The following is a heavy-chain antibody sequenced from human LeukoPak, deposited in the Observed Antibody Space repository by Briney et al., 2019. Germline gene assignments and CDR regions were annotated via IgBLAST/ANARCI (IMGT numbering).Heavy chain of an antibody. J-gene: IGHJ4*02. CDR3: ARMSNWLPDY. CDR1: GYSISSGYY. CDR2: IYHSGCT. Sequence: SETLSPTCAVSGYSISSGYYWGWIRQPPGKGLEWIGSIYHSGCTYYNPSLKSRVTISVDTSKNQFSLKLSSVTAADTAVYYCARMSNWLPDYWGQGTLVTVSS. V-gene: IGHV4-38-2*01. D-gene: IGHD7-27*01.